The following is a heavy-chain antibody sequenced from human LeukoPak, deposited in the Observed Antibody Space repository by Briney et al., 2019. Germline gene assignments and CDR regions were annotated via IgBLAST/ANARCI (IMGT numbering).Heavy chain of an antibody. CDR1: GFTFSSYW. J-gene: IGHJ4*02. V-gene: IGHV3-7*04. D-gene: IGHD6-6*01. Sequence: GGSLRLSCAASGFTFSSYWMSWVRQAPGEGLEWVANIKQDGTEKYYMDSVKGRFSISRDNAKNSLYLQMNALRAEDSAVYYCARDVRPDYWGQGTLVTVST. CDR3: ARDVRPDY. CDR2: IKQDGTEK.